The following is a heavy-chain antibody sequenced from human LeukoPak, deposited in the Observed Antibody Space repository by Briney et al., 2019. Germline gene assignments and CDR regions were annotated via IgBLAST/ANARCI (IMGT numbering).Heavy chain of an antibody. V-gene: IGHV3-7*01. J-gene: IGHJ4*02. CDR3: ARYRSGYYFDY. CDR1: GFTFSSYW. Sequence: PGGSLRLSCAASGFTFSSYWMTWVRQAPGKGLEWVANIKKDGSETHYVDSVKGRFTISRDNAKNSMHLEMNSLRAEDTAVYYCARYRSGYYFDYWGQETLVTVSS. D-gene: IGHD1-26*01. CDR2: IKKDGSET.